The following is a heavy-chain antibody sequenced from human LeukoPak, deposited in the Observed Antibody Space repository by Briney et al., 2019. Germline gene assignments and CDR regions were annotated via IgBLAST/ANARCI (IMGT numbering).Heavy chain of an antibody. D-gene: IGHD2-2*01. J-gene: IGHJ4*02. V-gene: IGHV3-11*04. CDR1: GFTFSDYY. Sequence: KPGGSLRLSCAASGFTFSDYYMRWIRQAPGRGLEWVSHISSSGSTIYYADSVKGRFTISRDNAKNSLYLQMNSLRAEDTAVYYCARVPYQLLSAYYFDYWGQGTLVTVSS. CDR2: ISSSGSTI. CDR3: ARVPYQLLSAYYFDY.